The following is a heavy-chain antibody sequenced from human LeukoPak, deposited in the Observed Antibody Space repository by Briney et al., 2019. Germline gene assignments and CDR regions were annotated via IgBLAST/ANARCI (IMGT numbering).Heavy chain of an antibody. J-gene: IGHJ4*02. V-gene: IGHV4-34*01. Sequence: SETLSLTCAVYGGSFSGYYWSWIRQPPGKGLEWIGEINHSGSTNYNPSLKSRVTISVDTSKNQFSLKLSSVTAADTAVYYCARVPGYSGYDRVSYFDYWGQGTLVTVSS. CDR2: INHSGST. CDR1: GGSFSGYY. D-gene: IGHD5-12*01. CDR3: ARVPGYSGYDRVSYFDY.